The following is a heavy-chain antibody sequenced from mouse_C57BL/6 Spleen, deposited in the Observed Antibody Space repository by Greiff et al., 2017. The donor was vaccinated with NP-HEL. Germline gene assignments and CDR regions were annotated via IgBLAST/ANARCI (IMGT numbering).Heavy chain of an antibody. V-gene: IGHV5-4*03. D-gene: IGHD2-14*01. J-gene: IGHJ3*01. Sequence: EVMLVESGGGLVKPGGSLKLSCAASGFTFSSYAMSWVRQTPEKRLEWVATISDGGSYTYYPDNVKGRFTISRDNAKNNLYLQMSHLKSEDTARYYCARRRYSFAYWGQGTLVTVSA. CDR1: GFTFSSYA. CDR3: ARRRYSFAY. CDR2: ISDGGSYT.